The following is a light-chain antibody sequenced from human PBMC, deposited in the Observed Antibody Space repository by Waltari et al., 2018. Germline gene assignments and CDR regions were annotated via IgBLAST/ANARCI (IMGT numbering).Light chain of an antibody. Sequence: LTQPPSLSGAPGQRVTFSCTGSSSNIGAGYYVHWYQQLPGTAPKLLIYDNDNRPSGVPDRFSGSKSGTSASLAITGLQAEDEADYYCQSYDTTLRGSIFG. V-gene: IGLV1-40*01. CDR3: QSYDTTLRGSI. J-gene: IGLJ2*01. CDR2: DND. CDR1: SSNIGAGYY.